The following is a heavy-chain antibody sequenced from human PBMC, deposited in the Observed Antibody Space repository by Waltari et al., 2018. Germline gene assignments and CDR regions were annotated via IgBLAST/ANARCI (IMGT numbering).Heavy chain of an antibody. V-gene: IGHV4-59*11. CDR1: GGPISSHY. J-gene: IGHJ4*02. CDR2: IYYSGST. Sequence: QVQLQESGPGLVKPSETLSLTCTVSGGPISSHYWSWIRQPPGKGLEWIGYIYYSGSTNYNPSLKSRVTISVDTSKNQFSLKLSSVTAADTAVYYCARGAIFGVVSYWGQGTLVTVSS. CDR3: ARGAIFGVVSY. D-gene: IGHD3-3*01.